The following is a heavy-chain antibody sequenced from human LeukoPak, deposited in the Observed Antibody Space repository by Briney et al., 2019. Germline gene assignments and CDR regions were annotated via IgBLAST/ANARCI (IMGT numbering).Heavy chain of an antibody. D-gene: IGHD6-13*01. J-gene: IGHJ6*02. V-gene: IGHV3-74*01. Sequence: GGSLRLSCAASGFTFSSYWMHWVRQAPGKGLVWVSRINSDGSSPSYADSVKGRFTISRDNAKNTLYLQMNSLRGEDTAVYYCARPIAAAGAVTYYYGMSVWGQGTTVTVSS. CDR3: ARPIAAAGAVTYYYGMSV. CDR2: INSDGSSP. CDR1: GFTFSSYW.